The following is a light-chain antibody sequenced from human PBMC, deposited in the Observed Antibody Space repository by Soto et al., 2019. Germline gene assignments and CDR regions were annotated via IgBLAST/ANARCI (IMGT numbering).Light chain of an antibody. CDR3: QQYYSFPPV. V-gene: IGKV3-15*01. CDR1: QSVSSY. CDR2: AAS. Sequence: IVWTHAPGSLSVSPVERATLSCMASQSVSSYLAWYQQKPGQAPRLLIYAASTLQSGVPSRFSGSGSGTDFTLTISCLQSEDFATYYCQQYYSFPPVFGQGTEVDIK. J-gene: IGKJ1*01.